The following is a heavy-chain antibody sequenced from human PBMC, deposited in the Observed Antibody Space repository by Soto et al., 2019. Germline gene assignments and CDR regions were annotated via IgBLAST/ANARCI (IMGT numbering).Heavy chain of an antibody. CDR1: GDSINNTYW. Sequence: QVQLQQSGPGLVKPSGTLSLTCFVSGDSINNTYWWSWVRQAPEKGLEWIGEIYHTGGRSYMPSLRGRIPLSLDTSNNQCSLKLTSVTAADTAGYYCASAGYCTTDNYWDDVHDYHLDIWGQGPAVTVAS. CDR2: IYHTGGR. J-gene: IGHJ6*02. D-gene: IGHD2-8*01. V-gene: IGHV4-4*02. CDR3: ASAGYCTTDNYWDDVHDYHLDI.